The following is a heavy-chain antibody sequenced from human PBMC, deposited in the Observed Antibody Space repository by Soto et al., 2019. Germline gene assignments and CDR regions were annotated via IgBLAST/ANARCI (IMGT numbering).Heavy chain of an antibody. Sequence: PSETLSLTCAVSGGSISSSNWWSWVRQPPGKGLEWIGEIYHSGSTNYNPSLKSRVTISVDKSKNQFSLKLSSVTAADTAVYYCARSGGIAAAGFDYWGQGTLVTVSS. J-gene: IGHJ4*02. CDR1: GGSISSSNW. CDR2: IYHSGST. D-gene: IGHD6-13*01. CDR3: ARSGGIAAAGFDY. V-gene: IGHV4-4*02.